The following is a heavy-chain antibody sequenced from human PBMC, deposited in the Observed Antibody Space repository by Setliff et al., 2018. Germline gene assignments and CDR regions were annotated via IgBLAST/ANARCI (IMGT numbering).Heavy chain of an antibody. CDR3: AREATIRGYYYYYYGMDV. Sequence: ASVKVSCKASGYTFTSYYMHWVRQAPGQGLEWMGIINPSGGSTSYAQKFQGRVTMTRDTSTSTVYMELSSLRPEDTAVYYCAREATIRGYYYYYYGMDVWGQGTTVTVSS. CDR1: GYTFTSYY. CDR2: INPSGGST. V-gene: IGHV1-46*01. D-gene: IGHD5-12*01. J-gene: IGHJ6*02.